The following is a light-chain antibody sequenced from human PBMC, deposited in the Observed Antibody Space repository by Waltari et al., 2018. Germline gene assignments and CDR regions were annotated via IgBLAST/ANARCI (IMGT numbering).Light chain of an antibody. J-gene: IGKJ2*01. CDR3: QQYFTTPYT. V-gene: IGKV4-1*01. CDR1: QSLLYSSNNRNY. CDR2: GAS. Sequence: DIVLTQSPDSLAVSLGERVTFNCKSSQSLLYSSNNRNYLAWYQQRAGQSPKPLIYGASTREMGVPGRFRGSGSGTDFTLTISSLQAEDVAIYYCQQYFTTPYTFGRGTKLEIK.